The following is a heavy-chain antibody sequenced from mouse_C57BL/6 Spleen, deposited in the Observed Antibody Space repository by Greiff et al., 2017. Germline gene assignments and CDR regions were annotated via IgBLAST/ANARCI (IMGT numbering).Heavy chain of an antibody. CDR1: GYSITSGYY. CDR2: ISYDGSN. Sequence: EVKLVESGPGLVKPSQSLSLTCSVTGYSITSGYYWNWIRQFPGNKLEWMGYISYDGSNNYNPSLKNRISITRDTSKNQFFLKLNSVTTEDTATYYCARDHSYWGQGTTLTVSS. J-gene: IGHJ2*01. V-gene: IGHV3-6*01. CDR3: ARDHSY.